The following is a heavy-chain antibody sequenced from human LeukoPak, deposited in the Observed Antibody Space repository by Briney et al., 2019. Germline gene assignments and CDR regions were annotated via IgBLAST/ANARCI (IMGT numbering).Heavy chain of an antibody. D-gene: IGHD6-13*01. Sequence: ASVKVSCKASGYTFTGYYMHWVRQAPGQGLEWMGWINPNSGGTNYAQKFQGRVTMTRDTSISTAYMELSRLRSDDTAVYYCARDGVVSSSFDGNWFDPWGQGTLVTVSS. CDR2: INPNSGGT. CDR1: GYTFTGYY. CDR3: ARDGVVSSSFDGNWFDP. V-gene: IGHV1-2*02. J-gene: IGHJ5*02.